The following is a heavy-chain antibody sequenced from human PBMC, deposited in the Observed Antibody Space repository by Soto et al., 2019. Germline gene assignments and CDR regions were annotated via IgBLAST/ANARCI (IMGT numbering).Heavy chain of an antibody. D-gene: IGHD1-26*01. V-gene: IGHV1-3*01. Sequence: ASVKVSCKASGYTFTSFAIHWVRQAPGQRLEWMGWINAGNGDTNYSQKFQGRVTITRDTSASTVYRELSSLRSEDTAVYYCARGSSGSYLIDYWGQGTLVTVSS. J-gene: IGHJ4*02. CDR1: GYTFTSFA. CDR2: INAGNGDT. CDR3: ARGSSGSYLIDY.